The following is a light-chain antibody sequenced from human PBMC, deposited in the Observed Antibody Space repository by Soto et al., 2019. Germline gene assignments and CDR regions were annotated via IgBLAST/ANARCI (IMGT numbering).Light chain of an antibody. Sequence: DNQMTQSPSSLSASVGDRVTITCWASQSISSYLNWYQQKPGKGPKLLIYAASSLQSGVPSRFSGSRGGTDLTLTNSSLQPEDVATYYCQQANSFPITFGQGTRLEIK. CDR2: AAS. CDR3: QQANSFPIT. V-gene: IGKV1-39*01. CDR1: QSISSY. J-gene: IGKJ5*01.